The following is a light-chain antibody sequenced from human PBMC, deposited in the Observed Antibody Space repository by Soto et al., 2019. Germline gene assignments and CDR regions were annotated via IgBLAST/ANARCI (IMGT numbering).Light chain of an antibody. J-gene: IGKJ1*01. Sequence: EIVLTQSPGTLSLSPGERATLSCRASQSVNSNYLAWYQRKPGQAPRLLIYGASNRATVIPYRFSASGSGTDFPLTITRLEAEDFAVYSCQQYDSTPPAFGQGTTVEVK. CDR3: QQYDSTPPA. V-gene: IGKV3-20*01. CDR1: QSVNSNY. CDR2: GAS.